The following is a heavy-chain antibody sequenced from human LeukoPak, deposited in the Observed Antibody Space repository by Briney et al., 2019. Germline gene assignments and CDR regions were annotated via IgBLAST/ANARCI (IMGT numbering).Heavy chain of an antibody. D-gene: IGHD2-21*02. V-gene: IGHV4-30-2*01. CDR3: ARQVVTAPSYWYFDL. CDR1: GGSISSGGYS. CDR2: IYHSGST. J-gene: IGHJ2*01. Sequence: PSETLSLTCAVSGGSISSGGYSWRWIRQPPGKGLEWIGYIYHSGSTYYNPSLKSRVTISVDRSKNQFSLKLSSVTAADTAVYYCARQVVTAPSYWYFDLWGRGTLVTVSS.